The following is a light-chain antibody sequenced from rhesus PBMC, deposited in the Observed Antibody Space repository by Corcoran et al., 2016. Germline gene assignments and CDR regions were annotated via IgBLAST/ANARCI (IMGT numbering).Light chain of an antibody. CDR1: QGISSW. J-gene: IGKJ2*01. CDR2: KAA. Sequence: DIQMTQSPSSLSASVGDTVTITCRASQGISSWLAWYQQKPGKAPKLLIYKAASLQSGVPSRLSGNGSWTDFPLTISSLQSEDFATYYCPHYSSRPYSFGQGTKVEIK. CDR3: PHYSSRPYS. V-gene: IGKV1-22*01.